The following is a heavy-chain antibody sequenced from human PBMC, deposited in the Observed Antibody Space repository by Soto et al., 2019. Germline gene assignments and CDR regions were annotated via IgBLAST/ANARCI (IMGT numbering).Heavy chain of an antibody. V-gene: IGHV3-15*07. CDR1: SFTFRNAW. D-gene: IGHD6-13*01. Sequence: EVQLVESGGGLVKPGGSLRLSCAASSFTFRNAWMNWVRQAPGKGLEWVGRIKSKTDGGTIDYAAPVKGRFTISRDDSRNTLFLQMNSLKPEDTAMYYCTTIGSSWGAWGQGTLVTVSS. CDR3: TTIGSSWGA. CDR2: IKSKTDGGTI. J-gene: IGHJ1*01.